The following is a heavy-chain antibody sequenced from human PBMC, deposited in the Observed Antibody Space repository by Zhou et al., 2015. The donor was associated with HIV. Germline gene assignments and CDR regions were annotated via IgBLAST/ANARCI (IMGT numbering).Heavy chain of an antibody. D-gene: IGHD3-10*01. J-gene: IGHJ6*01. CDR3: ARGKLLWFGGSGHYVMDV. CDR1: GGTFSSYG. CDR2: IIPIFGTV. Sequence: QVQLVQSGAEVKKPGSSVKVSCKASGGTFSSYGISWVRQAPGQGLEWMGEIIPIFGTVKYAQNFQGRVTITADRSTSTAYMDLRSLRSEDTAVYYCARGKLLWFGGSGHYVMDVWGQGTTVTVSS. V-gene: IGHV1-69*06.